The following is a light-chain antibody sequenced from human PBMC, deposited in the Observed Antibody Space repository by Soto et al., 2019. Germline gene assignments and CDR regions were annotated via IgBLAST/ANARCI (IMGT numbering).Light chain of an antibody. CDR3: QQCGSSST. J-gene: IGKJ5*01. V-gene: IGKV3-20*01. CDR1: QIGSPSY. CDR2: GVS. Sequence: EMVLTQPPGTVSMSPGERVPLSCRASQIGSPSYLAWYQQRPGQPPKLLIYGVSTRANGVPDRFSGAGSVTDFTLAISRLEPEDFAVYYCQQCGSSSTFGQGTRLEI.